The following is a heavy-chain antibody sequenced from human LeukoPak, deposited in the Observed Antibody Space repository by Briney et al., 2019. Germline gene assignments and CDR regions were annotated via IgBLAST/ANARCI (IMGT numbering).Heavy chain of an antibody. CDR2: IYSGGST. Sequence: PGGSLRLSCAASGFTVSSNYMSWVRQAPGKGLEWVSVIYSGGSTYYADSVKGRFTISRDNSKNTLYLQMNSLRAEDTAVYYRARGGSYGTAGPKFDYWGQGTLVTVSS. CDR1: GFTVSSNY. CDR3: ARGGSYGTAGPKFDY. J-gene: IGHJ4*02. V-gene: IGHV3-53*01. D-gene: IGHD2-8*02.